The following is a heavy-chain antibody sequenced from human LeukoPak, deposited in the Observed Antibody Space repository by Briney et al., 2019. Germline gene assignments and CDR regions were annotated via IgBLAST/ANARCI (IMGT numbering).Heavy chain of an antibody. CDR1: GGSISSSSYY. CDR2: IYYSGST. J-gene: IGHJ4*02. CDR3: ARKGATTCFDY. D-gene: IGHD1-26*01. V-gene: IGHV4-39*07. Sequence: PSETLSLTCTVSGGSISSSSYYWGWIRQPPGKGLEWIGSIYYSGSTYYNPSLKSRVTISVDTSKNQFSLKPSSVTAADTAVYYCARKGATTCFDYWGQGTLVTVSS.